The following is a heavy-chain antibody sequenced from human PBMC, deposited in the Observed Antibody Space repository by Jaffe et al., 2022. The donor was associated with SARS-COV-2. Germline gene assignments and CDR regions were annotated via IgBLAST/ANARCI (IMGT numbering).Heavy chain of an antibody. Sequence: EVQLVESGGGLVQPGGSLRLSCAASGFTFSSYNMNWVRQSPGKGLEWVSYISSSSNIIYYADSVKGRFTLSRDNAKNSLYLQMNSLRDEDTGVYYCATSRYCGGDCYSLYYWGQGTLVTVSS. CDR1: GFTFSSYN. J-gene: IGHJ4*02. CDR3: ATSRYCGGDCYSLYY. D-gene: IGHD2-21*02. V-gene: IGHV3-48*02. CDR2: ISSSSNII.